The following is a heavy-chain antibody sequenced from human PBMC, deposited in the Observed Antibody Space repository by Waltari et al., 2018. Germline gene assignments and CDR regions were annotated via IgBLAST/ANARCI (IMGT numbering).Heavy chain of an antibody. CDR2: INTAAGTT. J-gene: IGHJ4*02. V-gene: IGHV1-46*01. CDR3: AREPPGATKGFDY. D-gene: IGHD1-26*01. CDR1: GYTFSNYY. Sequence: QVRLVQSRAEVKKPGASLKVSCEASGYTFSNYYVHWVRQAPGQGLEWMGMINTAAGTTNYAPKFRGRVTMTRDTSTSTVYLDLSSLRSEDTAVYFCAREPPGATKGFDYWGQGTLVIVSS.